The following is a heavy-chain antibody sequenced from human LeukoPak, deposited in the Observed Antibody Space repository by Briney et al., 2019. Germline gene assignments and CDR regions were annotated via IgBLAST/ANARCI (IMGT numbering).Heavy chain of an antibody. CDR3: ARGYSLDV. Sequence: GGSLRLSCAASGFTVTSNYMSWVRQAPGKGLEWVSVVYSGGSTYYADSVRGRFAISRDNSKNTLYLQMNSLRAEDTAVYYCARGYSLDVWGQGTTVTVSS. D-gene: IGHD6-13*01. CDR2: VYSGGST. V-gene: IGHV3-66*01. CDR1: GFTVTSNY. J-gene: IGHJ6*02.